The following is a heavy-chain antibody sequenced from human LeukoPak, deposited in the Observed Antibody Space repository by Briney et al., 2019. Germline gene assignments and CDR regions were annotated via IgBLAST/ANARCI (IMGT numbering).Heavy chain of an antibody. CDR2: IYYSGST. CDR1: GDSISSYY. J-gene: IGHJ6*04. CDR3: ARDRSGTGMDV. Sequence: SETLSLTCTVSGDSISSYYWSWIRQPPGKGLEWIGYIYYSGSTNYNPSLKSRVTISVDTSKNQFSLKLSSVTAADTAVYYCARDRSGTGMDVWGKGTTVTVSS. V-gene: IGHV4-59*01.